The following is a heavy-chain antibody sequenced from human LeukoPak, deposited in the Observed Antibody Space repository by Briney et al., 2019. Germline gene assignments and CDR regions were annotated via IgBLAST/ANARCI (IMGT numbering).Heavy chain of an antibody. CDR1: GFTSSTYW. Sequence: GGSLRLSCADSGFTSSTYWMSWVRQAPGKGLEWVASIKQDGSETYYVDSVKGRFTLSRDNAKNSLYLQMNSLRADDTAVYYCARDRDSRWDFDLWGRGSLVTVSS. CDR2: IKQDGSET. CDR3: ARDRDSRWDFDL. V-gene: IGHV3-7*01. J-gene: IGHJ2*01. D-gene: IGHD3-22*01.